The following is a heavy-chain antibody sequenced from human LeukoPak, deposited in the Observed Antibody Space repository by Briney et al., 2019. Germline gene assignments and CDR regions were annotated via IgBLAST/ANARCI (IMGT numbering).Heavy chain of an antibody. J-gene: IGHJ4*02. Sequence: EGSVKVSCKASGYTFTSYGISRVRQAPGQGLEWMGWISAYNGNTNYAQKLQGRVTMTTDTSTSTAYMELRSLRSDDTAVYYCARVSQPSGLYYDFWSGYYPSTYYFDYWGQGTLVTVSS. D-gene: IGHD3-3*01. V-gene: IGHV1-18*01. CDR1: GYTFTSYG. CDR3: ARVSQPSGLYYDFWSGYYPSTYYFDY. CDR2: ISAYNGNT.